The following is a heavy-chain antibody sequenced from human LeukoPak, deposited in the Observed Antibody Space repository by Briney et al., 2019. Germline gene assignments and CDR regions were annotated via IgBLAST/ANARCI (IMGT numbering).Heavy chain of an antibody. CDR2: IYYNGST. V-gene: IGHV4-59*01. CDR1: GGSISSYY. CDR3: AREHGYYYYGMDV. Sequence: SETLSLTCTASGGSISSYYWHWIRQPPGKGLEWIGYIYYNGSTNYNPSLKSRVTISVDTSKNQFSLKLSSVTAADTAVYYCAREHGYYYYGMDVWGQGTTVSVSS. J-gene: IGHJ6*01.